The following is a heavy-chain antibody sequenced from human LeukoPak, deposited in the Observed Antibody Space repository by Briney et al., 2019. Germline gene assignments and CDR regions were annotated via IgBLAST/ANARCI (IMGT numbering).Heavy chain of an antibody. J-gene: IGHJ4*02. CDR1: RFTFSSYA. D-gene: IGHD1-26*01. CDR2: ISSSGSAV. Sequence: GGSLRLSCVASRFTFSSYAMSWVRQAPGKGLEWVSYISSSGSAVKYADSAKGRFTISRDNAENSLYLQMNSLRVEDTAVYYCTTDHVGATVEFDSWGQGTLVTVSS. CDR3: TTDHVGATVEFDS. V-gene: IGHV3-48*03.